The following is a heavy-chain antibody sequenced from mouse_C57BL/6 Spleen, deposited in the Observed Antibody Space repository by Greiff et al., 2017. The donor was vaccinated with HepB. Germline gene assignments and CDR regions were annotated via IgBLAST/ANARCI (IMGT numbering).Heavy chain of an antibody. D-gene: IGHD1-1*01. CDR2: ISGGGGNT. CDR3: ARQNTYYDGSSYVGYWYFDV. V-gene: IGHV5-9*01. Sequence: EVQLVESGGGLVKPGGSLKLSCAASGFTFSSYTMSWVRQTPEKRLEWVATISGGGGNTYYPDSVKGRFTNSRDNAKNTLYLQMSSLRSEDTALYYCARQNTYYDGSSYVGYWYFDVWGTGTTVTVSS. CDR1: GFTFSSYT. J-gene: IGHJ1*03.